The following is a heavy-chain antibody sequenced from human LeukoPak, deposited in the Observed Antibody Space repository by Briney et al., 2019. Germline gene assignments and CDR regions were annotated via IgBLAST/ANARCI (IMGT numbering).Heavy chain of an antibody. CDR2: ISSSSSYT. Sequence: PGGSLRLSCAASGFTFSSYSMNWVRQAPGKGLEWVSSISSSSSYTYYPDSVKGRFTISRDNAKNSLYLQMNSLRVEHTAVYYCARGRSSSGSVNEFWGQGTLVTVSS. CDR3: ARGRSSSGSVNEF. V-gene: IGHV3-21*01. D-gene: IGHD3-10*01. J-gene: IGHJ4*02. CDR1: GFTFSSYS.